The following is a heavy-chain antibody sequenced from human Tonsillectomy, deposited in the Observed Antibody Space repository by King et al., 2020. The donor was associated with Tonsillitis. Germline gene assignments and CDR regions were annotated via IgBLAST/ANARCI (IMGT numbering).Heavy chain of an antibody. CDR3: TRDGPSYCSRTNCQTGDFDY. V-gene: IGHV3-74*03. D-gene: IGHD2-2*01. J-gene: IGHJ4*02. CDR1: GFTFSDYW. Sequence: VQLVESGGGLVQPGGSLRLSCAASGFTFSDYWMHWVRQAPGKGLVWVSRINSDGSGPKYADSVKGRFTISRDNAKNTLYLQLSSLRTEDTAVYYCTRDGPSYCSRTNCQTGDFDYWGQGAKVTVSP. CDR2: INSDGSGP.